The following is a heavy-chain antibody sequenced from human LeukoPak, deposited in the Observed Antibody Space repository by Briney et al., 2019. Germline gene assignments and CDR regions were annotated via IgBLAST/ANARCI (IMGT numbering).Heavy chain of an antibody. V-gene: IGHV3-74*01. CDR1: GFTFSNYW. CDR2: INSDGSST. J-gene: IGHJ4*02. D-gene: IGHD6-19*01. CDR3: ARDPHSGSYLDY. Sequence: HSGGSLTLSCAASGFTFSNYWMTWVRHAPGKGLVWVSRINSDGSSTSYADSVKGRFTISRDNAKNTLYLQMNSLRAEDTAVYYCARDPHSGSYLDYWGQGTLVTVSS.